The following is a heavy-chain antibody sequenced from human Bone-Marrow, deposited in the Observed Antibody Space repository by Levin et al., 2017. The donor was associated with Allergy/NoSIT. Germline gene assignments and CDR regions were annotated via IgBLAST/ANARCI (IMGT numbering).Heavy chain of an antibody. J-gene: IGHJ6*02. CDR1: GFALSGSA. D-gene: IGHD6-13*01. V-gene: IGHV3-73*01. Sequence: ETLSLTCAASGFALSGSAVHWVRQASDKGLEWVGHIRSKANTYATAYVASVKGRFTISRDDSKNMAYLQMNSLKIEDTAVYYCTRRTLVAAGAGGYHFHGMDVWGQGTTVTVSS. CDR3: TRRTLVAAGAGGYHFHGMDV. CDR2: IRSKANTYAT.